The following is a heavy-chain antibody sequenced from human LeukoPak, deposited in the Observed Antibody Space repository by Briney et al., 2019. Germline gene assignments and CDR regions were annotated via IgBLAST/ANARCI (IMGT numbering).Heavy chain of an antibody. CDR1: GYTFTGYS. V-gene: IGHV1-2*02. D-gene: IGHD2-21*01. Sequence: ASVKVSCKASGYTFTGYSMHWVRQAPGQGLEWMGWINPSSGGTNYAQKSQDRVTMTRDTSINTAYMELRRLRSDDTAVYYCARGGVVVLGVMDIWGQGTVVTVSS. CDR2: INPSSGGT. CDR3: ARGGVVVLGVMDI. J-gene: IGHJ3*02.